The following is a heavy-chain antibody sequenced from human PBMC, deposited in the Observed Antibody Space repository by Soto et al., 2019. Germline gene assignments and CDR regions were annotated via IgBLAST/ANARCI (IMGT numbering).Heavy chain of an antibody. CDR1: GYTLTELS. CDR2: FDPEDGET. D-gene: IGHD4-17*01. Sequence: ASVKVSCKFSGYTLTELSMHWVRQAPGKGLEWMGGFDPEDGETIYAQKFQGRVTMTEDTSTDTAYMELSSLRSEDTAVYYCETTVTLDYYYGMDVWGQGTTVTGS. V-gene: IGHV1-24*01. J-gene: IGHJ6*02. CDR3: ETTVTLDYYYGMDV.